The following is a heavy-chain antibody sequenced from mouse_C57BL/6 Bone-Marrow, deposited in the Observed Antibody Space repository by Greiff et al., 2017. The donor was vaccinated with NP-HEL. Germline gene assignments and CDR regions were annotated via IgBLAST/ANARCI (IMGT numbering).Heavy chain of an antibody. V-gene: IGHV5-15*01. CDR2: ISNLAYSI. J-gene: IGHJ3*01. D-gene: IGHD2-5*01. Sequence: EVKLVESGGGLVQPGGSLKLSCAASGFTFSDYGMAWVRQAPRKGPEWVAFISNLAYSIYYADTVTGRFTISRENAKNTLYLEMSSLRSEDTAMYYCARHDSNYFAYWGQGTLVTVSA. CDR3: ARHDSNYFAY. CDR1: GFTFSDYG.